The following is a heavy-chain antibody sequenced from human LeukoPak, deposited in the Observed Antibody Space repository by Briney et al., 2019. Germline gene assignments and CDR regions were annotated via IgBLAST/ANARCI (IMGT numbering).Heavy chain of an antibody. D-gene: IGHD1-26*01. CDR3: ARGRIVGANDAFDI. V-gene: IGHV4-34*01. J-gene: IGHJ3*02. CDR1: GGSFSGYH. CDR2: INHSGST. Sequence: SETLSLTCAVYGGSFSGYHWSWIRQPPGKGLEWIGEINHSGSTNYNPSLKSRVTISVDTSKNQFSLKLSSVTAADTAVYYCARGRIVGANDAFDIWGQGTMVTVSS.